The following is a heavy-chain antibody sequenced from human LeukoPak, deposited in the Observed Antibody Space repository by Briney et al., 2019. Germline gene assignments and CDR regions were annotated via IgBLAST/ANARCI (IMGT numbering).Heavy chain of an antibody. CDR2: ISGSGGST. CDR1: GFTFSSYA. Sequence: GGSLRLSCAASGFTFSSYAMSWVRQAPGKGLEWVSAISGSGGSTYYADSVKGRFTISRDNSKNTLYLQMNSLRAEDTAVYYCAREGNVDGYPYYFDYWGQGTLVTVSS. J-gene: IGHJ4*02. V-gene: IGHV3-23*01. CDR3: AREGNVDGYPYYFDY. D-gene: IGHD5-24*01.